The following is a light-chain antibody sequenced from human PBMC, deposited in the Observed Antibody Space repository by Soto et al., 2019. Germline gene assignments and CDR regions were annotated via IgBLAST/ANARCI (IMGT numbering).Light chain of an antibody. Sequence: DVVMTQSPLSLPVTLGQPASISCRSSQSLLHSDGNTYLNWFQQRPGQSPRRLIYRVSNRDSGVPDQISGREAGTAFTVKISRVEAGDVFLYYSLQGTHFPPWTCGLGIKGEIK. CDR1: QSLLHSDGNTY. V-gene: IGKV2-30*02. CDR3: LQGTHFPPWT. CDR2: RVS. J-gene: IGKJ1*01.